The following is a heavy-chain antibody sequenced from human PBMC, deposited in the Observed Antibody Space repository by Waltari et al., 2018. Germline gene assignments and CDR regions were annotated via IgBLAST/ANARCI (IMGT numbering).Heavy chain of an antibody. D-gene: IGHD3-22*01. CDR2: IKSKADGVTT. CDR3: ATGGPQSAVVNFY. V-gene: IGHV3-15*01. CDR1: GITFSNVW. Sequence: EVQLVQSGGGLVKPGGSLRLSCAASGITFSNVWMTWGRQAPGKGLEWVGRIKSKADGVTTDSAAPVKGRFTISRDDSKNTLYLQMDSLKTEDTAVYYCATGGPQSAVVNFYWGQGTLVTVSS. J-gene: IGHJ4*02.